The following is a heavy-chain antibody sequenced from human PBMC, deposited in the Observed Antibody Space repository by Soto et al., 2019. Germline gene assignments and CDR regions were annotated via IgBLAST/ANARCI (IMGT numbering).Heavy chain of an antibody. Sequence: SETLSLTCAVYGGSFSGYYWSWIRQPPGKGLEWIGEINHSGSTNYNPSLKSRVTISVDTSKNQFSLKLSSVTAADTAVYYCARAYITPDYWGQGTLVTVSS. CDR1: GGSFSGYY. J-gene: IGHJ4*02. D-gene: IGHD3-10*01. CDR3: ARAYITPDY. V-gene: IGHV4-34*01. CDR2: INHSGST.